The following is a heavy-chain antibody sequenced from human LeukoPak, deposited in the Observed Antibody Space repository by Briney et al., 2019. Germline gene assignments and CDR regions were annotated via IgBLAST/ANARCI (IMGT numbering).Heavy chain of an antibody. CDR3: ARAYYDISTGYLDY. CDR1: GDSVSNNNAA. J-gene: IGHJ4*02. CDR2: TYYRSKWYN. D-gene: IGHD3-9*01. V-gene: IGHV6-1*01. Sequence: QTLSLTCAISGDSVSNNNAAWNWIRQSPSRGLEWLGRTYYRSKWYNDYAVSVKSRISVNPDTTKNQFSLQLSSVTPEDTAVYYCARAYYDISTGYLDYWGQGTLVTVSP.